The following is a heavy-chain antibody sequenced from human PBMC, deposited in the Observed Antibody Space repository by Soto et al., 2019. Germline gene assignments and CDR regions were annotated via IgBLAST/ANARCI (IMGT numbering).Heavy chain of an antibody. CDR2: IYYSGST. Sequence: SETLSLTCTVSGGSISSSSYYWGWIRQPPGKGLEWIGSIYYSGSTYYNPSLKSRVTISVDTSKNQFSLKLSSVAAADTAVYYCARHAIVVVPAAMEFDYWGQGTLVTVSS. D-gene: IGHD2-2*01. CDR3: ARHAIVVVPAAMEFDY. CDR1: GGSISSSSYY. J-gene: IGHJ4*02. V-gene: IGHV4-39*01.